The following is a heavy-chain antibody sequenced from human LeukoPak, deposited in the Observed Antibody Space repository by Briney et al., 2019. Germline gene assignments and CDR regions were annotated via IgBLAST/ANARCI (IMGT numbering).Heavy chain of an antibody. V-gene: IGHV4-59*01. Sequence: SPSETLSLTCTVSGRSISGYYWRWLRQPPGKEREWVDYIYYIGDNNSNPSLNSRVTISVATSKNQLSLRLGSVTTADTAIYYCARGGIGSSRGSFFGYWGQGTLVTVSS. CDR1: GRSISGYY. CDR2: IYYIGDN. CDR3: ARGGIGSSRGSFFGY. D-gene: IGHD2-15*01. J-gene: IGHJ4*02.